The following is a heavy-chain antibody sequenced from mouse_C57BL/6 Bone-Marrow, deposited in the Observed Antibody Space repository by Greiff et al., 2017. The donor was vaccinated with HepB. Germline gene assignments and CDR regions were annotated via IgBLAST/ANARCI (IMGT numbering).Heavy chain of an antibody. CDR1: GISLTTYG. V-gene: IGHV2-3*01. CDR3: AKDFTTVDY. D-gene: IGHD1-1*01. J-gene: IGHJ2*01. Sequence: VQLQESGPCLVPPPPTLSITCTVPGISLTTYGVSLVVQSPGKGLEWLGVIWGDGSTNYHSALISRLSISKDNSNSQVFLKRNSLQTDDTATYYCAKDFTTVDYWGQGTTLTVSS. CDR2: IWGDGST.